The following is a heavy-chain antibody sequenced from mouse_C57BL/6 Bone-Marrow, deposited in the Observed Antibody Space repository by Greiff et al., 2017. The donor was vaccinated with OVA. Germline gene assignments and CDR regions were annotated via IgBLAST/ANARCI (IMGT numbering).Heavy chain of an antibody. CDR3: AREDYGSRYYFDY. CDR1: GYTFTSYW. J-gene: IGHJ2*01. V-gene: IGHV1-69*01. D-gene: IGHD1-1*01. Sequence: QVQLQQPGAELVMPGASVKLSCKASGYTFTSYWMHWVKQRPGQGLEWIGAIDPSDSYTNYNQKFKGKSTLTVDKSSSTAYMQLSSLTSEDSAVYYCAREDYGSRYYFDYWGQGTTLTVSS. CDR2: IDPSDSYT.